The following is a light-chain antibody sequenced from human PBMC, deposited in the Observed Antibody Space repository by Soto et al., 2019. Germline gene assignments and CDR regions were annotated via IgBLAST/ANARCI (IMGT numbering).Light chain of an antibody. J-gene: IGLJ2*01. CDR1: SSNIGSNT. CDR2: NNN. V-gene: IGLV1-44*01. Sequence: QTVVTQPPSASGTPGQRVTISCSGSSSNIGSNTVNWYQQLPGTAPKLLIYNNNQRPSGVPDRFSGSKSGTSASLAISGLQSEDEADYYCAAWDASLNGVVFGGGTKLTVL. CDR3: AAWDASLNGVV.